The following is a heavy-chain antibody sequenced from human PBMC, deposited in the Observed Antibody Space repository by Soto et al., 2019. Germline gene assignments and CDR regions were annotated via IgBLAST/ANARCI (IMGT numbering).Heavy chain of an antibody. D-gene: IGHD2-21*01. J-gene: IGHJ4*02. CDR1: GGSFSGYY. V-gene: IGHV4-31*11. CDR3: ARAPQLWGGLFYFDY. CDR2: IYYSGST. Sequence: SETLSLTCAVYGGSFSGYYWSWIRQHPGKGLEWIGYIYYSGSTYYNPSLKSRVTISVDTSKNQFSLKLSSVTAADTAVYYCARAPQLWGGLFYFDYWGQGTLVTVSS.